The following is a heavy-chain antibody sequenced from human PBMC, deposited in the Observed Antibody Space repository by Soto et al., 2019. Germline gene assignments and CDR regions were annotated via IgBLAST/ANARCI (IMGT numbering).Heavy chain of an antibody. D-gene: IGHD2-2*01. CDR2: IYYSGST. V-gene: IGHV4-30-4*01. CDR1: GGSISSGDYY. J-gene: IGHJ6*02. CDR3: ARQNIVLVPAAITFRDYYYGMDV. Sequence: SETLSLTCTVSGGSISSGDYYWSWIRQPPGKGLEWIGYIYYSGSTYYNPSLKSRVTISVDTSKNQFSLKLSSVTAADTAVYYCARQNIVLVPAAITFRDYYYGMDVWGQGTTVTVSS.